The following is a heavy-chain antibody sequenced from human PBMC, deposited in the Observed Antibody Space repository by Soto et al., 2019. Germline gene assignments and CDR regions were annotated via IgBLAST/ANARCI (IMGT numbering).Heavy chain of an antibody. D-gene: IGHD5-12*01. V-gene: IGHV3-23*01. CDR3: PLGGMFYSGNSGHPLGF. CDR1: GFSFGTYL. CDR2: ISGNGFDT. Sequence: GGSLRLSCNASGFSFGTYLMTWVRQAPGKGLEWVSSISGNGFDTYYADSVKGRFTISRDNSKNRLFLQMNSLRADDTALYYCPLGGMFYSGNSGHPLGFWGQGAVVTVSS. J-gene: IGHJ4*02.